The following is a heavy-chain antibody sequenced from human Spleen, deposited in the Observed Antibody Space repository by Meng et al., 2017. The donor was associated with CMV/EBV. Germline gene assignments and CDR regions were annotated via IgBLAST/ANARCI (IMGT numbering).Heavy chain of an antibody. CDR1: GGSVSSGSYY. J-gene: IGHJ4*02. D-gene: IGHD3-22*01. CDR2: IYYSGST. V-gene: IGHV4-61*01. CDR3: ARGIYDSSGYPVHS. Sequence: SETLSLTCTVSGGSVSSGSYYWSWIRQPPGKGLEWIGYIYYSGSTNYNPSLKGRLTISGDTSKNQFSLRLSSVTAADTAVYYCARGIYDSSGYPVHSWGQGTLVTVSS.